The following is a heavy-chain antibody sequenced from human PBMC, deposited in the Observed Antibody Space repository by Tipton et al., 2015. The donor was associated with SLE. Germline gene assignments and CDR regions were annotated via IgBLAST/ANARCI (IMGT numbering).Heavy chain of an antibody. CDR3: ARTPVDYYDSSGYPLGFDY. V-gene: IGHV4-59*01. J-gene: IGHJ4*02. Sequence: LRLSCTVSGGSISSYYWSWIRQPPGKGLEWIGYIYYSGSTNYNPSLKSRVTISVDTSKNQFSLKLSSVTAADTAVYYCARTPVDYYDSSGYPLGFDYWGQGTLVTVSS. CDR1: GGSISSYY. CDR2: IYYSGST. D-gene: IGHD3-22*01.